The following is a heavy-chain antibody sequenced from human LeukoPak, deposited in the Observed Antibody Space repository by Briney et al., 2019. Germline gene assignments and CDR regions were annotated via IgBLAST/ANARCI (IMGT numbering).Heavy chain of an antibody. CDR2: ISSSSSTI. CDR3: ARALQGCYYYYMDV. CDR1: GFTFSSYS. Sequence: SLRLSCAASGFTFSSYSMNWVRQAPGKGLEWVSYISSSSSTIYYADSVKGRFTISRDNAKNSLYLQMNSLRAEDTAVYYCARALQGCYYYYMDVWGKGTTVTVSS. J-gene: IGHJ6*03. V-gene: IGHV3-48*04. D-gene: IGHD4-11*01.